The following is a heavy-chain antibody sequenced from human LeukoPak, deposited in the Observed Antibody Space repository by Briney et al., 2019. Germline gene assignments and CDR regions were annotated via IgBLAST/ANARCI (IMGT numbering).Heavy chain of an antibody. J-gene: IGHJ4*02. CDR1: GFTFISYA. CDR3: AKDTYSSGWYVRGLFDY. V-gene: IGHV3-23*01. CDR2: ISGSGGST. Sequence: GGSLRLSCAASGFTFISYAMSWVRQAPGKGLEWVSAISGSGGSTYYADCVKGRFTIPRDNTKNTLYLQMNSLRAEDTAVYYCAKDTYSSGWYVRGLFDYWGQGTLVTVSS. D-gene: IGHD6-19*01.